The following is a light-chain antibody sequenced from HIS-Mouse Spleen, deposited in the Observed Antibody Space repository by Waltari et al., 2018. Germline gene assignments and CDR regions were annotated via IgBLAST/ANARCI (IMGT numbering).Light chain of an antibody. J-gene: IGKJ1*01. CDR2: AAS. CDR3: QQYYSYPRT. CDR1: QGISSY. V-gene: IGKV1-8*01. Sequence: IQMTQSPSSLSASVGDRVTITCRASQGISSYLAWYQQKPGKAPKLLIYAASTLQSGVPSRFSGSGSGTDFTLTISCLQSEDFATYYCQQYYSYPRTFGQGTKVEIK.